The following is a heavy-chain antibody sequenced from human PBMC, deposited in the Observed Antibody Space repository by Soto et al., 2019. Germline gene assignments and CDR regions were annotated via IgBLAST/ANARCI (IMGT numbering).Heavy chain of an antibody. Sequence: GASVKVSCKASGYTFTSYCISWVRQAPGQGLEWMGWISAYNGNTNYAQKLQGRVTMTTDTSTSTAYMELRSLRSDDTAVYYCARWLRSSSSFWFDPWGQGTLVTVSS. CDR3: ARWLRSSSSFWFDP. CDR1: GYTFTSYC. CDR2: ISAYNGNT. D-gene: IGHD6-6*01. V-gene: IGHV1-18*01. J-gene: IGHJ5*02.